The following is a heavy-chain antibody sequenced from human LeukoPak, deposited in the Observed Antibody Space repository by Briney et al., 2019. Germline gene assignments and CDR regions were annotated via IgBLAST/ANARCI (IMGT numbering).Heavy chain of an antibody. CDR1: GGSISSGGYY. D-gene: IGHD2-2*01. CDR3: ARALSVSIHAFDI. Sequence: KPSQTLSLTCTVSGGSISSGGYYWSWIRQPPGKGLEWIGYIYHSGSTYYNPSLKSRVTMSVDRSKNQFSLKLSSVTAADTAVYYCARALSVSIHAFDIWGQGTMVTVSS. CDR2: IYHSGST. J-gene: IGHJ3*02. V-gene: IGHV4-30-2*01.